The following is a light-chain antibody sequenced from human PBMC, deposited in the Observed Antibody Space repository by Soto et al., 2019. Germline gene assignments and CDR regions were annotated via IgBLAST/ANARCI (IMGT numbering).Light chain of an antibody. V-gene: IGLV1-40*01. CDR2: GNS. CDR1: SSNIGAGYD. CDR3: QSYDSSLSGSV. J-gene: IGLJ2*01. Sequence: QSVLTQPPSVSGAPGQRVTISCTGSSSNIGAGYDVHWYQQLPGTAPKLLIYGNSHRPSGVPDRFSGSKSGTSASLAITGLQAEDEADYSCQSYDSSLSGSVFGGGTKVTVL.